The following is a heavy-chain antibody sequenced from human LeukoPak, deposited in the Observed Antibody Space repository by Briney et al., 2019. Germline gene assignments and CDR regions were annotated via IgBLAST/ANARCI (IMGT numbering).Heavy chain of an antibody. CDR3: ARHSHFAY. V-gene: IGHV3-53*01. Sequence: GGSLRLSCAASGFTVSSNYMSWVRQAPGKGLEWVSVIDSGGNTYYADSLKGRFTISRDNSKNTLYLQMNSLRAEDTAVYYCARHSHFAYWGRGTLVTVSS. CDR1: GFTVSSNY. CDR2: IDSGGNT. J-gene: IGHJ4*02.